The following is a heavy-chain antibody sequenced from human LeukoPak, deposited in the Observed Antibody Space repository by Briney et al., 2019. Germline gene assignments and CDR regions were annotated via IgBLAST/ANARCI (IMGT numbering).Heavy chain of an antibody. D-gene: IGHD3-10*01. CDR3: AKGGLNYYGSGSYYRDYFDY. CDR2: ISGSGGST. CDR1: GFTFSSYA. Sequence: GGSLRLSCAASGFTFSSYAMSWVRQAPGKGLEWVSAISGSGGSTYYADSVKGRFTISRDNSKNTLYLQMNSLRAEDTAVYYCAKGGLNYYGSGSYYRDYFDYWGQGTLVTVSS. V-gene: IGHV3-23*01. J-gene: IGHJ4*02.